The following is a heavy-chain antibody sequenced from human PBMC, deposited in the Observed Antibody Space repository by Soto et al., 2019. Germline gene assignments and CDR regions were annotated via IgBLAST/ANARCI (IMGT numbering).Heavy chain of an antibody. V-gene: IGHV3-11*06. J-gene: IGHJ4*02. CDR1: GFTFSAYY. D-gene: IGHD2-15*01. Sequence: GGSLRLSCAASGFTFSAYYMSWIRQAPGKGLEWVSYISSSSSNTNYADSVKGRFTISRDKAKNSLYLQMNSLRAEDTAVYYWAGSYIGYCRGGSCYKGAAGKLDDWGQGTLVTVSS. CDR2: ISSSSSNT. CDR3: AGSYIGYCRGGSCYKGAAGKLDD.